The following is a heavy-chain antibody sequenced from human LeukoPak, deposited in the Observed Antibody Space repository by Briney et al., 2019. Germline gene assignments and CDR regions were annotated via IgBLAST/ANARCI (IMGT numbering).Heavy chain of an antibody. CDR1: GFTVSSNF. V-gene: IGHV3-7*04. D-gene: IGHD6-13*01. CDR3: ARGTIAAAGYYYFDY. CDR2: IKQDGSEK. Sequence: PGGSLRLSCAVSGFTVSSNFMSWVRQAPGKGLEWVANIKQDGSEKYYVDSVKGRFTISRDNAKNSLYLQMNSLRAEDTAVYYCARGTIAAAGYYYFDYWGQGTQVTVSS. J-gene: IGHJ4*02.